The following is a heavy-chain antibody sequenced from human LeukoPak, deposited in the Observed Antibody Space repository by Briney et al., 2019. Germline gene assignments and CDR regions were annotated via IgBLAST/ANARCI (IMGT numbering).Heavy chain of an antibody. V-gene: IGHV4-59*01. CDR2: IYYSGST. J-gene: IGHJ3*02. Sequence: SETLSLTCTVSGGSISGYHWGWIRQPPGKGLEWIGYIYYSGSTNYNPSLKSRVTISVDTSKNQFSLKLSSVTAADTAVYYCARAKGDGDDDAFDIWGQGTMVTVSS. CDR3: ARAKGDGDDDAFDI. D-gene: IGHD4-17*01. CDR1: GGSISGYH.